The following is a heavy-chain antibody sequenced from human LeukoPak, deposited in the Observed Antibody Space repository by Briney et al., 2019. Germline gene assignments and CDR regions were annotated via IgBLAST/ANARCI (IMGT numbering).Heavy chain of an antibody. CDR2: IRYDGTNK. CDR3: AKGSTYSSPQYYFDY. V-gene: IGHV3-30*02. Sequence: GGSLRLSCAASGFTFSSYGMHWVRQAPGKGLEWVAFIRYDGTNKYYADSVKGRFTISRDNSKNTLYLQMNSLRAEDTAVYYCAKGSTYSSPQYYFDYWGQGTLVTVSS. J-gene: IGHJ4*02. D-gene: IGHD6-13*01. CDR1: GFTFSSYG.